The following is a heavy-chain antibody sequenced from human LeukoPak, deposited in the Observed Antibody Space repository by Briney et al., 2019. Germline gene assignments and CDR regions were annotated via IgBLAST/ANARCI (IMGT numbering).Heavy chain of an antibody. Sequence: PGGSLRLSCAASGFTFSSDSMNSVRQAPGKGLEWGSSITSSISYIYYAGAVKDRFTISRDNAKNSLYLQMNSLRAENTAVYYCARDFAGYCSGGSCYSGWSDYWGQGTLVTVSS. J-gene: IGHJ4*02. V-gene: IGHV3-21*01. CDR3: ARDFAGYCSGGSCYSGWSDY. CDR2: ITSSISYI. D-gene: IGHD2-15*01. CDR1: GFTFSSDS.